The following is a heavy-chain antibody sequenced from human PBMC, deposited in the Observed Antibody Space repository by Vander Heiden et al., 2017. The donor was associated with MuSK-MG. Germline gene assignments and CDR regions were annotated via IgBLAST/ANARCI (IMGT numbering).Heavy chain of an antibody. CDR3: ARGNFRNWFDP. J-gene: IGHJ5*02. CDR2: IYHSGST. CDR1: GYSISSGYY. V-gene: IGHV4-38-2*02. Sequence: QVQLQESGPGLVKPSETLSLTCTVSGYSISSGYYWGWIRQPPGKGLEWIGSIYHSGSTYDNPSLKSRVTISVDTSKNQFSMKMSSVTAADTAVYYVARGNFRNWFDPWGQGTLVTVSS.